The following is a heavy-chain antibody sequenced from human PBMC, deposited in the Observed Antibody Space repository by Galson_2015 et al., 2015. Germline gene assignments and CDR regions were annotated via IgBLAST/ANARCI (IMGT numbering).Heavy chain of an antibody. CDR2: INPSGGST. Sequence: SVKVSCKAPGYTFTSYYMHWVRQAPGQGLEWMGIINPSGGSTSYAQKFQGRVTMTRDTSTSTVYMELSSLRSEDTAVYYCARDGTTADRSYYYYGMDVWGQGTTVTASS. CDR3: ARDGTTADRSYYYYGMDV. CDR1: GYTFTSYY. V-gene: IGHV1-46*01. D-gene: IGHD4-17*01. J-gene: IGHJ6*02.